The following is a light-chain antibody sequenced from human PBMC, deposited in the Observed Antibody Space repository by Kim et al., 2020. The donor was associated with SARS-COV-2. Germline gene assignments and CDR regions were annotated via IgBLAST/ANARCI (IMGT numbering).Light chain of an antibody. CDR3: QQYYIYWT. J-gene: IGKJ1*01. V-gene: IGKV1-5*03. CDR2: RAS. CDR1: QSVNTW. Sequence: DIQMTQSPSTLSASVGERVTITCRASQSVNTWLAWYQQKSGKAPKLLIYRASSLESGVPSRFSVSGSGTEFTLTINSLQPDDFATYYCQQYYIYWTFGQGTKVDIK.